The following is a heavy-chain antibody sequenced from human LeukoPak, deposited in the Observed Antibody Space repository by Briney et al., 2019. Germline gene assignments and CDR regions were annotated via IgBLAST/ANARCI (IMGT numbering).Heavy chain of an antibody. D-gene: IGHD3-10*01. V-gene: IGHV5-51*01. CDR2: IYPGDSDT. J-gene: IGHJ4*02. CDR1: GYSFTTYW. CDR3: AKRSGSHCYDY. Sequence: GESLKISCKGSGYSFTTYWIGWVRQMPGKGLEWMGIIYPGDSDTSYSPSFQGQVTISVDKSVSTAYLQWSSLKTSDTAMYYCAKRSGSHCYDYWGQGTLVTVSS.